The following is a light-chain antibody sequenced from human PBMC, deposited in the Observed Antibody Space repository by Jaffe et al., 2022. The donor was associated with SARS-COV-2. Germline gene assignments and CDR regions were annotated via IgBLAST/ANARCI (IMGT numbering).Light chain of an antibody. CDR2: GAS. J-gene: IGKJ2*01. CDR1: QSVSSN. CDR3: LQYNNWPPYT. Sequence: EIVMTQSPATLSVSPGERATLSCRASQSVSSNLVWYQQKPGQAPRLLIYGASSRATGVPARFSGSGSGTEFTLTISSLQSEDFAVYYCLQYNNWPPYTFGQGTKLEI. V-gene: IGKV3-15*01.